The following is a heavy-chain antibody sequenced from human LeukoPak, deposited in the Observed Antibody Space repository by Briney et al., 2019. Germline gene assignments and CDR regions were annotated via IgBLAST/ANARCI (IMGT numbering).Heavy chain of an antibody. V-gene: IGHV3-23*01. J-gene: IGHJ4*02. CDR3: ASNSSSWYWFDY. CDR2: ISGSGGST. CDR1: GFTFSSYT. Sequence: GGSLRLSCAASGFTFSSYTMSWVRQAPGKGLEWVSAISGSGGSTYYADSVKGRFTISRDNSKNTLYLQMNSLRAEDTAVYYCASNSSSWYWFDYWGQGTLVTVSS. D-gene: IGHD6-13*01.